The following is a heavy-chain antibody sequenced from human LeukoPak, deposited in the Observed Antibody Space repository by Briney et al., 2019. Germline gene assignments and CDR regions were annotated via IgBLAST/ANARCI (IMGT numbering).Heavy chain of an antibody. CDR1: GFTVSSNY. Sequence: GGSLRLSCAASGFTVSSNYMSWVRQAPGKGLEWVSVIYSGGSTYYADSVKGRFTISRDNSKNTLYLQMNSLRAEDTAVYYCARAMVRGVLYYYYYGMDVWGQGTTVTVSS. D-gene: IGHD3-10*01. CDR3: ARAMVRGVLYYYYYGMDV. J-gene: IGHJ6*02. CDR2: IYSGGST. V-gene: IGHV3-66*01.